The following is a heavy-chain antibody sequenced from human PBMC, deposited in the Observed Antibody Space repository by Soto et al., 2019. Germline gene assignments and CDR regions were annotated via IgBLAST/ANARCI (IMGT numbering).Heavy chain of an antibody. CDR1: GFNFNQYW. J-gene: IGHJ4*02. D-gene: IGHD6-19*01. V-gene: IGHV3-7*01. CDR3: ASGGGWSFHH. Sequence: EAQLVESGGGLVQPGGSLRLSCSASGFNFNQYWMSWVRQAPGKGLEWVANVKQDGGEKNYVDSVRGRFTISRDNTKNSLYLQMDSLRVEDTALYYCASGGGWSFHHWGQGTLVTVSS. CDR2: VKQDGGEK.